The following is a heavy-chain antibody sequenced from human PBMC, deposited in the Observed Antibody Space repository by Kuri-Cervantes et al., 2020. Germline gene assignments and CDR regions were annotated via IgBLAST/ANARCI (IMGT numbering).Heavy chain of an antibody. CDR3: ARERGQTSYFDY. CDR2: IYLSGGNT. CDR1: GYTFTSYY. V-gene: IGHV1-46*01. Sequence: ASVKVSCKASGYTFTSYYMHWVRQAPGQGLEWVGTIYLSGGNTYYAHKYEGRVTMTRDTSTGTVYMELSSLRSEDTAVYYCARERGQTSYFDYWGQGTLVTVSS. J-gene: IGHJ4*02. D-gene: IGHD3-16*01.